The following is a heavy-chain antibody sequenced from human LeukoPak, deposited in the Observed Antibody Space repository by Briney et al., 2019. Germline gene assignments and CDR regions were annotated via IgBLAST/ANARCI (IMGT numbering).Heavy chain of an antibody. CDR1: GFTLNVYW. CDR2: ISSSSSTI. CDR3: ARGATYYYDSSGYYYRGGNFDY. J-gene: IGHJ4*02. V-gene: IGHV3-48*02. Sequence: GGSLRLSCGASGFTLNVYWMNWVRQAPGKGLEWVSYISSSSSTIYCADSVKGRFTISRDNAKNSLYLQMNSLRDEDTAVYYCARGATYYYDSSGYYYRGGNFDYWGQGTLVTVSS. D-gene: IGHD3-22*01.